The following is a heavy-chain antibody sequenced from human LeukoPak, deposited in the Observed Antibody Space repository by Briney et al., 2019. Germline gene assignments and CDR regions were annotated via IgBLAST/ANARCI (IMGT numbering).Heavy chain of an antibody. D-gene: IGHD5-12*01. CDR3: ARDFMGESGYAGY. CDR2: INPTGNSV. Sequence: GGSLRLSCAASGFTFSSYTMNWVRQAPGKGLEWISSINPTGNSVYYADSVKGRPTISRDAAKNSLYLQMSSLRAGDTAMYYCARDFMGESGYAGYWGQGTLVTVSS. V-gene: IGHV3-21*01. CDR1: GFTFSSYT. J-gene: IGHJ4*02.